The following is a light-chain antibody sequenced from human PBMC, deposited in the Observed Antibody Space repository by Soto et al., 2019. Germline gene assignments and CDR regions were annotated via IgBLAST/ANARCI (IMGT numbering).Light chain of an antibody. CDR2: DAS. J-gene: IGKJ5*01. Sequence: EVVVTHSPATLSVSPGEGVTLSCSASQGIGDTLAWYQQKPGQAPRLLIYDASNRATGIPARFSGSGSGTDFTLTISSLEPEDFAVYYCQQRSNWPVTFGQGTRLEIK. V-gene: IGKV3-11*01. CDR3: QQRSNWPVT. CDR1: QGIGDT.